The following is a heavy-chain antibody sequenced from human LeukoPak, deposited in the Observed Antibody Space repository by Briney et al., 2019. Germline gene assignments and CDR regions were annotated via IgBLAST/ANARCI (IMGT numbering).Heavy chain of an antibody. J-gene: IGHJ4*02. CDR2: LLPDGSQK. CDR1: DFTFDFYS. Sequence: GGSLRLSCLASDFTFDFYSMTWVRQAPGKGLEWLANLLPDGSQKYYVDSVKGRFTISRDNPKNSLYLQINNLRAEDTAVYYCGRLAHNAWYAIDSWGQGTLVTVSS. V-gene: IGHV3-7*01. CDR3: GRLAHNAWYAIDS. D-gene: IGHD2-2*01.